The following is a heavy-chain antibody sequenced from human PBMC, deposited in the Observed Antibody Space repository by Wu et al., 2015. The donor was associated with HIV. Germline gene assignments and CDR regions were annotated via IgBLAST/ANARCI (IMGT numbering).Heavy chain of an antibody. CDR3: AVLYDVQGDKAILDH. CDR2: MNPRNGYI. Sequence: LVQSGPEAKRPGASVNVSCKASYILTSFPIGWVRQAPGQRLEWMGWMNPRNGYIKPAQSFQDRITMSTNNSAHTAYMELRSLTSDDTAIYYCAVLYDVQGDKAILDHWGQGTVVTVSS. J-gene: IGHJ4*02. D-gene: IGHD3-16*01. V-gene: IGHV1-18*01. CDR1: YILTSFP.